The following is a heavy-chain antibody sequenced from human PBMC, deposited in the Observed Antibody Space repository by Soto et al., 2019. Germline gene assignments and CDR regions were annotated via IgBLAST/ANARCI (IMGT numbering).Heavy chain of an antibody. V-gene: IGHV4-59*01. CDR2: IYYSGSA. J-gene: IGHJ6*02. CDR3: ARGNTIFGVVIRSYYYYGMDV. Sequence: SETLSLTCTVSGGSISSYYWSWIRQPPGKGLEWIGYIYYSGSANYNPSLKSRVTISVDTSKNQFSLKLSSVTAADTAVYYCARGNTIFGVVIRSYYYYGMDVWGQGTTVTVSS. CDR1: GGSISSYY. D-gene: IGHD3-3*01.